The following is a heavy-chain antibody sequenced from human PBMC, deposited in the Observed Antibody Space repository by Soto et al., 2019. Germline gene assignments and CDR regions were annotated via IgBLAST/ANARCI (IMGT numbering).Heavy chain of an antibody. CDR3: AREGVAITDNWFDT. V-gene: IGHV1-8*01. J-gene: IGHJ5*02. CDR2: MNPNSGNT. CDR1: GYTFTSYD. D-gene: IGHD3-16*01. Sequence: QVQLVQSGAEVKKPGASVKVSCKASGYTFTSYDINWVRQATGQGLEWMGWMNPNSGNTGYAQKFPGRVTMTRNTSISTAYMELSSLRSEDTAVYYCAREGVAITDNWFDTWGQGTLVTVSS.